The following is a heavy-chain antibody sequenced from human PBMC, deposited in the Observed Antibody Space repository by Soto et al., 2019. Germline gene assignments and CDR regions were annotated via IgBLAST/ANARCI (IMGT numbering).Heavy chain of an antibody. J-gene: IGHJ4*02. V-gene: IGHV4-4*02. CDR2: TSHSGIT. CDR3: ARWTWQSRWPSVTASFDT. CDR1: GGSITSSNW. Sequence: QVQLQESGPGLVKPCETLSLTCAVSGGSITSSNWWSWVRQPPGKGLEWIGETSHSGITNYCPSLKSRFTLSLDHFKNQVSLKMTSMSAADTAVYYCARWTWQSRWPSVTASFDTRGQGTLVAGSS. D-gene: IGHD2-21*02.